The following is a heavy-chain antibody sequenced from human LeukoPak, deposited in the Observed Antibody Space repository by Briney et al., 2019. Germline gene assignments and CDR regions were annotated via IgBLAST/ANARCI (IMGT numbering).Heavy chain of an antibody. Sequence: SETLSLTCTVSGGSISSSSYYWGWIRQPPGKGLEWIGTIYYSGSTYYNPSLKSRVAISVDTSKNQFSLKLRSVTAADTAVYYCARHEAEMATILGGYWGQGTLVTVSS. CDR2: IYYSGST. J-gene: IGHJ4*02. D-gene: IGHD5-24*01. V-gene: IGHV4-39*01. CDR3: ARHEAEMATILGGY. CDR1: GGSISSSSYY.